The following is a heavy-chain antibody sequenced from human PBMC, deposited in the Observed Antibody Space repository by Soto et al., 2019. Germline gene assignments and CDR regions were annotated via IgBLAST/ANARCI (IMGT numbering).Heavy chain of an antibody. V-gene: IGHV3-30*18. J-gene: IGHJ6*02. CDR2: ISYDGSNK. CDR3: AKYGIAAAGSRGYYYYYGMDV. CDR1: GFTFSSYG. Sequence: QVQLVESGGGVVQPGRSLRLSCAASGFTFSSYGMHWVRQAPGKGLEWVAVISYDGSNKYYADSVKGRFTISRDNSKNTLYLQMNSLRAEDTAVYYCAKYGIAAAGSRGYYYYYGMDVWGQGTTVTVSS. D-gene: IGHD6-13*01.